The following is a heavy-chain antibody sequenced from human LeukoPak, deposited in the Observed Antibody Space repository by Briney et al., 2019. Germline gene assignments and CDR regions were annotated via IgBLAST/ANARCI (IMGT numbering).Heavy chain of an antibody. CDR1: GFTLTTHG. D-gene: IGHD6-19*01. V-gene: IGHV3-30*18. Sequence: RGSLRLSCSASGFTLTTHGMHWVRQAPGEGLEWVAMISHDGSEKYYIDSVKGRFTISRDSFKNTVYLQMNSLRAEDTAMYYCAKDLYSSGWYNYFDPWGQGTLVTVSS. J-gene: IGHJ5*02. CDR3: AKDLYSSGWYNYFDP. CDR2: ISHDGSEK.